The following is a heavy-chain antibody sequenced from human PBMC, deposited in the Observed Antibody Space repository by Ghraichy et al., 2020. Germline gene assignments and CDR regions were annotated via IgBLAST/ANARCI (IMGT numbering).Heavy chain of an antibody. CDR2: ITSSGAGA. CDR3: SFGWHPPEAYFYYYMDA. Sequence: GESLNISCTASGFTFSTYAMTWVRQAPGKGLEWVSLITSSGAGAFYAGSVKGRFTISRDNSKNTLYLQMNNLRAEDTALYYCSFGWHPPEAYFYYYMDAWRAGTTVADSS. J-gene: IGHJ6*03. V-gene: IGHV3-23*01. D-gene: IGHD1-14*01. CDR1: GFTFSTYA.